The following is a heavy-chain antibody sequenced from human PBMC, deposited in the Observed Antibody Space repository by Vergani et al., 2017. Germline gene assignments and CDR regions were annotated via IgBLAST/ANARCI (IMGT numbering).Heavy chain of an antibody. V-gene: IGHV5-10-1*03. CDR2: IDPSDSYT. J-gene: IGHJ5*02. CDR3: ARFKREWLGYNXFDP. CDR1: GYSFTSYW. D-gene: IGHD6-19*01. Sequence: EVQLVQSGAEVKKPGESLRISCKGSGYSFTSYWISWVRQMPGKGLEWMGRIDPSDSYTNYSPSFQGHVTISADKSISTAYLQWSSLKASDTAMYYCARFKREWLGYNXFDPWGQGTLVTVSS.